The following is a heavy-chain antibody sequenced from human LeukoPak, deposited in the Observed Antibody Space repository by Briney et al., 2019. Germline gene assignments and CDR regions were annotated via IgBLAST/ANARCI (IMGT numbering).Heavy chain of an antibody. CDR3: ARVYDYGGACYYFDC. D-gene: IGHD4-23*01. Sequence: GGSLRLSCAASGFTVSRNYYMNWVRQAPGEGLEWGSVIYSAGTTYYADSVKGRFTISRDNAKNTVYLQMNSLRAEDTAVYYCARVYDYGGACYYFDCWGQGTLVTVSS. CDR2: IYSAGTT. CDR1: GFTVSRNY. V-gene: IGHV3-53*01. J-gene: IGHJ4*02.